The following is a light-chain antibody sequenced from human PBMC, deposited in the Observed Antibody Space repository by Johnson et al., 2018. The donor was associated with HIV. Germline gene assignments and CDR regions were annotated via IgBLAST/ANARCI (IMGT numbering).Light chain of an antibody. V-gene: IGLV1-51*01. CDR2: DNN. J-gene: IGLJ1*01. CDR1: SSNIGNNY. Sequence: QSVLTQPPSVSAAPGQKVTISCSGSSSNIGNNYVSWYQQVPGTAPKLLIYDNNRRPSGIPDRFSGSKSGTSATLGFTGLQPGDEADYYCGTWDTSLSAGVFGTGTKVTVL. CDR3: GTWDTSLSAGV.